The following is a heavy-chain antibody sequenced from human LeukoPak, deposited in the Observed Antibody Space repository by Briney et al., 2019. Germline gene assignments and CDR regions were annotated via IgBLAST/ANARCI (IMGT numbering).Heavy chain of an antibody. Sequence: AGGSLRLSCAASGFTVSSNYMSWVRQAPGKGLEWVSAISGSGGSTYYADSVKGRFTISRDNSKNTLYLQMNSLRAEDTAVYYCAKLYYGSGSYYKDYVLSWGQGTLVTVSS. V-gene: IGHV3-23*01. J-gene: IGHJ4*02. CDR2: ISGSGGST. D-gene: IGHD3-10*01. CDR3: AKLYYGSGSYYKDYVLS. CDR1: GFTVSSNY.